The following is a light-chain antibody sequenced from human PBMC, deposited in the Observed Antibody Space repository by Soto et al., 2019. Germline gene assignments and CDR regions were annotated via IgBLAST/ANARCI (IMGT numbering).Light chain of an antibody. CDR2: EVS. J-gene: IGLJ2*01. V-gene: IGLV2-14*01. CDR1: SSDIGFYNY. CDR3: SSFTRSNTVL. Sequence: QSVLTQPASVSGSPGQSITISCTGGSSDIGFYNYVSWYQQYPGRAPKLIIYEVSDRPSGVSDRLSGSKSGNTASLTISGLQAEDEADYYCSSFTRSNTVLFGGGTKVTVL.